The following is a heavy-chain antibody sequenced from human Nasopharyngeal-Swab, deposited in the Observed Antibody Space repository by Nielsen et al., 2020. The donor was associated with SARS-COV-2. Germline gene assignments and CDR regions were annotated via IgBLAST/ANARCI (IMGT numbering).Heavy chain of an antibody. V-gene: IGHV1-18*01. CDR2: ISAYNGNT. CDR3: ARAGDRFGELLFFDY. Sequence: WVRQAPGQGLEWMGWISAYNGNTNYAQKLQGRVTMTIDTSTGTAYMELRSLRSDDTAVYYCARAGDRFGELLFFDYWGQGNLVTVSS. D-gene: IGHD3-10*01. J-gene: IGHJ4*02.